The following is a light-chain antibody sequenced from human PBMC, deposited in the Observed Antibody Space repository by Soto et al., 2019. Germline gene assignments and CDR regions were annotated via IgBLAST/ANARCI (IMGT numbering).Light chain of an antibody. CDR3: QQHGSSPALT. CDR1: QSVSSSY. Sequence: EIVLTQSPGTLSLSPGERATLSCRASQSVSSSYLAWYQQKPGQAPRLLIYGASIRATGIPDRFSGSGSATDFTLTISRLQPEDVSAYYCQQHGSSPALTFGGGTKVEIK. V-gene: IGKV3-20*01. J-gene: IGKJ4*01. CDR2: GAS.